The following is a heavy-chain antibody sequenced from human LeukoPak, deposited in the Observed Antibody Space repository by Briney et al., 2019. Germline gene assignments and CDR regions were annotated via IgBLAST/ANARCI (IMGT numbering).Heavy chain of an antibody. CDR3: ARDRGRDYFDY. V-gene: IGHV3-48*03. J-gene: IGHJ4*02. D-gene: IGHD1-26*01. CDR1: GFTFSSYE. Sequence: GGSLRLSCAASGFTFSSYEMDWVRQAPGKGLEWISYISSSGHIYNADSTRGRFTISRDNAKNSLYLQMNSLRVEDTAVYYCARDRGRDYFDYWGQGTLVTVSS. CDR2: ISSSGHI.